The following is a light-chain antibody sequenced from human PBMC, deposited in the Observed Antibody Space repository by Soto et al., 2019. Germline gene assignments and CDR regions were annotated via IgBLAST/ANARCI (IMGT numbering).Light chain of an antibody. Sequence: LTEPRAVTGSPGQSVAISCTETSSDIGGYNYVSWFQQHPGKAPKLMIYDVSKWPSGVPDRFSGSKSGNTASLTISGLQAEDEADYYCCSYAGTYTYVFGTGTKVTVL. V-gene: IGLV2-11*01. CDR1: SSDIGGYNY. CDR3: CSYAGTYTYV. J-gene: IGLJ1*01. CDR2: DVS.